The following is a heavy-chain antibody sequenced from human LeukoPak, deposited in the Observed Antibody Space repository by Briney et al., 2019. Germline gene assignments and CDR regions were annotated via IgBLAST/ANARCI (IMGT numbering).Heavy chain of an antibody. CDR1: GFTFSTYW. J-gene: IGHJ4*02. Sequence: GGSLRLSCAASGFTFSTYWMSWVRQAPGKGLEWVSAISGSGGSTYYADSVKGRFTISRDNSKNTLYLQMNSLRAEDTAVYYCAKTHYGSGSYSYPFDYWGQGTLVTVSS. D-gene: IGHD3-10*01. CDR3: AKTHYGSGSYSYPFDY. V-gene: IGHV3-23*01. CDR2: ISGSGGST.